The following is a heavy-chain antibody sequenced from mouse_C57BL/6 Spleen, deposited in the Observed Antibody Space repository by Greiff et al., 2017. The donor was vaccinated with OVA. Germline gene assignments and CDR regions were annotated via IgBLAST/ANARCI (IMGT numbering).Heavy chain of an antibody. J-gene: IGHJ3*01. D-gene: IGHD3-2*02. Sequence: EVQLQQSGPELVKPGASVKISCKASGYTFTDYYMNWVKQSHGKSLEWIGDINPNNGGTSYNQKFKGKATLTVDKSSSTAYMELRSLTSEDSAVYYCARSQTAQATCFFAYWGQGTLVTVSA. CDR1: GYTFTDYY. CDR3: ARSQTAQATCFFAY. CDR2: INPNNGGT. V-gene: IGHV1-26*01.